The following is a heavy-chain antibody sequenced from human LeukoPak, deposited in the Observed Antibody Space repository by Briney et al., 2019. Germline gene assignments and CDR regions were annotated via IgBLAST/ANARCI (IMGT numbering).Heavy chain of an antibody. J-gene: IGHJ4*02. D-gene: IGHD6-13*01. Sequence: GGSLRLPCAASGFTFSSEAMGWVRQLPGGGLEWVSTISPAGGTTYYAESMKGRFTISRDNSKSTLYLQMNSLRVEDTAVYYCTKVRSGSSSWALRVFDYWGQGALVTVSS. V-gene: IGHV3-23*01. CDR3: TKVRSGSSSWALRVFDY. CDR2: ISPAGGTT. CDR1: GFTFSSEA.